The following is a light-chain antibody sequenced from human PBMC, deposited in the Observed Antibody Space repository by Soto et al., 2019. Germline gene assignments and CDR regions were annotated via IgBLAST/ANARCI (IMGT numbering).Light chain of an antibody. Sequence: EIVLTQSPGTLSLSPGERATLSCRASQSVSSSYLAWYQQKPGQAPRLLIYGASSRATGIPDRFSGSGSGTDFTLTISRLEPEDFAVYYCQQYGSPWTFGQGTMVEIK. CDR1: QSVSSSY. CDR3: QQYGSPWT. CDR2: GAS. V-gene: IGKV3-20*01. J-gene: IGKJ1*01.